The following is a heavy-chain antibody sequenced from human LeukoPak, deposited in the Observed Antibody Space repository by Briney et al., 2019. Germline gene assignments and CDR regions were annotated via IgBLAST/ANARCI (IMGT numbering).Heavy chain of an antibody. V-gene: IGHV4-34*01. Sequence: PSETLSLTCAVYGGSVSGYYWSWIRQPPGKGLEWSGEINHSGSTNYNPSLKSRVTISVDTSKNQFSLKLSSVTAADTAVYYCARLLSGYVRSTAQTGDYWGQGTLVTVSS. D-gene: IGHD5-12*01. CDR2: INHSGST. CDR3: ARLLSGYVRSTAQTGDY. CDR1: GGSVSGYY. J-gene: IGHJ4*02.